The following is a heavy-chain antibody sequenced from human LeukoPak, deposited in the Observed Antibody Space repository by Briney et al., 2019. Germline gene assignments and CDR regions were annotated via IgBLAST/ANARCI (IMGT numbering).Heavy chain of an antibody. Sequence: GGSLRLSCAASGFTFSNYWMSWVRQAPGKGLEWVANIKQDGSEKYYVDSVKGRFTVSRDNAKNSLYLQMNSLRAEDTAVFYCARGGMVRRVMGAFDIWGQGTLVSVSS. CDR2: IKQDGSEK. CDR1: GFTFSNYW. V-gene: IGHV3-7*01. D-gene: IGHD3-10*01. CDR3: ARGGMVRRVMGAFDI. J-gene: IGHJ3*02.